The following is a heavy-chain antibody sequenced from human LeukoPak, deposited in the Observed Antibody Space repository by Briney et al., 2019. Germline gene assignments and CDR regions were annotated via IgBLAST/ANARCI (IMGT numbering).Heavy chain of an antibody. J-gene: IGHJ4*02. CDR3: AKDPSYYGDYPGY. D-gene: IGHD4-17*01. V-gene: IGHV3-30*18. Sequence: GGSLRLPCAASGFTFSSYGMHWVRQAPGKGLEGVAVISYDGSNKYYADSVKGRFTISRDNSKNTLYLQMNSLRAEDTAVYYCAKDPSYYGDYPGYWGQGNLVTVSS. CDR2: ISYDGSNK. CDR1: GFTFSSYG.